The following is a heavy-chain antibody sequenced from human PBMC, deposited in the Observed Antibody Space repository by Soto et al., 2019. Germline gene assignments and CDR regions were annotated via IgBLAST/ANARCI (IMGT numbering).Heavy chain of an antibody. J-gene: IGHJ6*02. CDR3: ARGGDYDGSGSYSYYYYGMDV. V-gene: IGHV4-61*01. CDR2: IYYSGST. Sequence: QVQLQESGPGLVKPSETLSLTCTVSGGSVSSGSYYWSWIRQPPGKGLEWIGYIYYSGSTNYNPSLKSRVTISVHTSKNQFSLKLSSVTAADTAVYYCARGGDYDGSGSYSYYYYGMDVWGQGTTVTVSS. CDR1: GGSVSSGSYY. D-gene: IGHD3-10*01.